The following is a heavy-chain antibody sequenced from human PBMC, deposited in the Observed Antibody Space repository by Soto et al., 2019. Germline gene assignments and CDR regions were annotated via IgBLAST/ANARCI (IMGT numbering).Heavy chain of an antibody. D-gene: IGHD5-18*01. V-gene: IGHV3-48*01. CDR1: GFTFSSYS. Sequence: EVQLVESGGGLVQPGGSLRLSCAASGFTFSSYSMNWVRQAPGKGLEWVSYISSSSSTIYYADSVKGRFTISRDNAKNSLYLQMNSLRAEDTAVYYCARDPVIGYSSASPDDYWGQGTLVTVSS. CDR3: ARDPVIGYSSASPDDY. J-gene: IGHJ4*02. CDR2: ISSSSSTI.